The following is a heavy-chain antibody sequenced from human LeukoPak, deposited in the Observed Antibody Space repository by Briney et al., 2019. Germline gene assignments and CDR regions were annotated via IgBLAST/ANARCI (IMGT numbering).Heavy chain of an antibody. CDR2: INPNSGGT. J-gene: IGHJ4*02. D-gene: IGHD2-2*01. V-gene: IGHV1-2*02. CDR1: GYTFTGYY. Sequence: ASVKVSCKASGYTFTGYYIHWVRQAPGQGLEWMGWINPNSGGTNYAQKFQGRVTMTRDTSIGTAYMELSRLRSDDTAVYYCARDCSSTSCYGVLDYWGQGTLVTVSS. CDR3: ARDCSSTSCYGVLDY.